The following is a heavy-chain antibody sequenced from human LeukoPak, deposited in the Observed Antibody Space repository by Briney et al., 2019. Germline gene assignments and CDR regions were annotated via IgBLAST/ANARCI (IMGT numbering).Heavy chain of an antibody. CDR2: LSSTETTI. Sequence: GGSLRPSCAASGFSFSDYYTAWIRQAPGKGLECIAYLSSTETTIYYADSVKGRFTISRDNAKNSLYLQMNSLRAEDTAVYYCARGFRYFDYWGQGTLVTVSS. CDR3: ARGFRYFDY. CDR1: GFSFSDYY. J-gene: IGHJ4*02. V-gene: IGHV3-11*04.